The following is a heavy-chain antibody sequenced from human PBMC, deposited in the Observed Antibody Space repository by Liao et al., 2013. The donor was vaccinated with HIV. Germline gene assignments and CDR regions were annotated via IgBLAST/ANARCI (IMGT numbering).Heavy chain of an antibody. CDR3: ARERDYGSGRFDY. CDR1: GGSFSGYY. CDR2: IYYSGST. V-gene: IGHV4-34*01. J-gene: IGHJ4*02. D-gene: IGHD3-10*01. Sequence: QVQLQQWGAGLLKPSETLSLTCAVYGGSFSGYYWSWIRQPPGKGLEWIGYIYYSGSTYYNPSLKSRVTMSVDTSKNQFSLKLSSVTAADTAVYYCARERDYGSGRFDYWGQGTLVTVSS.